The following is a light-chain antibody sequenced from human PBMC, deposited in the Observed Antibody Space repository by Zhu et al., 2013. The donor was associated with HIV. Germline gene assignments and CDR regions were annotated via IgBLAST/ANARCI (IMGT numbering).Light chain of an antibody. CDR3: QQYDTYPYT. Sequence: IQLTQSPSSLSASVGDRVTITCRASHDISSFLAWYQQKPGKAPNLLIYAASTLQSGVPSRFSGSGYGTDFTFTISSLQPEDFATYYCQQYDTYPYTFGQGTKLEIK. V-gene: IGKV1-9*01. CDR1: HDISSF. CDR2: AAS. J-gene: IGKJ2*01.